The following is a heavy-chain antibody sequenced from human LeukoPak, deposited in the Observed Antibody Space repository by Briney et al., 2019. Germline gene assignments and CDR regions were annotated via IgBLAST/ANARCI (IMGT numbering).Heavy chain of an antibody. V-gene: IGHV4-4*07. D-gene: IGHD6-19*01. J-gene: IGHJ5*02. CDR2: IYTSGST. CDR1: GGSISSYY. Sequence: SETLSLTCTVSGGSISSYYWSWIRQPAGKGLEWIGRIYTSGSTNYNPSLNSRVTMSVDTSKNQFSLRLSSVTAADTAVYYCARGGHSGWYKGYNWFDPWGQGTLVTVSS. CDR3: ARGGHSGWYKGYNWFDP.